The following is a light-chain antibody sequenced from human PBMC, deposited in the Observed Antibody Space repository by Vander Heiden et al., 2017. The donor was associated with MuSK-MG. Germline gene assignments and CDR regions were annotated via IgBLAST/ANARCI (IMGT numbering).Light chain of an antibody. Sequence: YVLTQAPPVSVAPGQTARITCGGNKIGAKAVHWYQQRPGQAPVLVVYNDIDRPSGIPERFSGSNSGNTAALTISGVEAGDEADYYCQTWDSGSDHVLFGGGTKLTVL. J-gene: IGLJ2*01. CDR3: QTWDSGSDHVL. V-gene: IGLV3-21*02. CDR2: NDI. CDR1: KIGAKA.